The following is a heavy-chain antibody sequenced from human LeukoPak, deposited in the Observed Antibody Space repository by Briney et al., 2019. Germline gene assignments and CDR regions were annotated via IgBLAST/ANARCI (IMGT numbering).Heavy chain of an antibody. V-gene: IGHV3-53*01. J-gene: IGHJ4*02. Sequence: GGSLRLTCAASGFTVSSNFMSWFRQAPGKGLEWVSVLYTGGSTHYADSVKGRFTISRDISKNTVYLQMNSLRAEDTAVYYCVRVAPPLAMITIVDYWGQGTLVTVSS. CDR3: VRVAPPLAMITIVDY. D-gene: IGHD3-16*01. CDR1: GFTVSSNF. CDR2: LYTGGST.